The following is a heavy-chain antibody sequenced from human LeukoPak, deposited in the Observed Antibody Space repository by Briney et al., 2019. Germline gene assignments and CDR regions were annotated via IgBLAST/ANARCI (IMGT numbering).Heavy chain of an antibody. CDR1: GFTFSSYG. D-gene: IGHD2-2*01. Sequence: GGSLRLSCAASGFTFSSYGMHWVRQAPGKGLEWVAVIWYDGSNKYYADSVKGRFTISRDNSKNTLYLQMNSLRAEDTAVYYCTTDVRYCSSTSCHRFDYWGQGTLVTVSS. V-gene: IGHV3-33*01. CDR2: IWYDGSNK. CDR3: TTDVRYCSSTSCHRFDY. J-gene: IGHJ4*02.